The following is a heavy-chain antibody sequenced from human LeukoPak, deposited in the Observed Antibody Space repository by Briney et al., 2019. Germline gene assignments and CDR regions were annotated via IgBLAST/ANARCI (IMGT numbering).Heavy chain of an antibody. V-gene: IGHV4-34*01. D-gene: IGHD3-3*01. CDR3: ARGRSGYDFWSGYYNWFDP. CDR1: GGSFSGYY. Sequence: SETLSLTCAVYGGSFSGYYWSWIRQPPGKGLEWIGEINHSGSTNYNPSLKSRVTISVDTSKNQFSLKLSSVTAADTAVYHCARGRSGYDFWSGYYNWFDPWGQGTLVTVSS. J-gene: IGHJ5*02. CDR2: INHSGST.